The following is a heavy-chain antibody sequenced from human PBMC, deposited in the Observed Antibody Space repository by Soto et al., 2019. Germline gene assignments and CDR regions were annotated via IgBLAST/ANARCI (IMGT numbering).Heavy chain of an antibody. J-gene: IGHJ6*02. Sequence: AGGSLRLSCAASGFTFSSYAMSWVRQAPGKGLEWVSAISGSGGSTYYADSVKGRFTISRDNSKNTLYLQMNSLRAEDTAVYYCARRITMVRDYYYYGMDVWGQGTTVTVYS. CDR3: ARRITMVRDYYYYGMDV. CDR1: GFTFSSYA. V-gene: IGHV3-23*01. D-gene: IGHD3-10*01. CDR2: ISGSGGST.